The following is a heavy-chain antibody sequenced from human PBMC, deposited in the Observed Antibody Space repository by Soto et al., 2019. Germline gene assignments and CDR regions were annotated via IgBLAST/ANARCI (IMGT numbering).Heavy chain of an antibody. Sequence: ASVKVSCKASGYTFTSYDINWVRQATGQGLEWMGWMNPNSGNTGYAQKFQGRVTMTRNTSISTAYMELSSLRSEDTAVYYCARGGRGYCSGGSCLDFHHWGQGTLVTVDS. J-gene: IGHJ1*01. CDR1: GYTFTSYD. V-gene: IGHV1-8*01. CDR2: MNPNSGNT. D-gene: IGHD2-15*01. CDR3: ARGGRGYCSGGSCLDFHH.